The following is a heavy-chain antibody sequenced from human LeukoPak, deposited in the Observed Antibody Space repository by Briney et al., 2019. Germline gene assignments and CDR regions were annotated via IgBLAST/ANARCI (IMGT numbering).Heavy chain of an antibody. J-gene: IGHJ4*02. CDR1: GGSISSYY. V-gene: IGHV4-59*12. D-gene: IGHD1/OR15-1a*01. CDR3: ARYQTGTMFAV. Sequence: PSETLSLTCTVSGGSISSYYWSWIRQPPGKGLEWIGYIYYSGSTNYNPSLKSRVTMSVDTSKNQFSLKLSSVTAADTAIYYCARYQTGTMFAVWGQGTLVTISS. CDR2: IYYSGST.